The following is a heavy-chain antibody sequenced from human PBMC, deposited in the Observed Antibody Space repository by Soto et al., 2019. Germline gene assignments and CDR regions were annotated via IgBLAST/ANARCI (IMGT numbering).Heavy chain of an antibody. CDR2: IIPIFGTA. D-gene: IGHD3-22*01. CDR1: GSTFSSYA. J-gene: IGHJ3*02. V-gene: IGHV1-69*01. CDR3: ARDRLYYDPRMGQLFDI. Sequence: QVQLVQSGAEVKKPGSSVKVSCKASGSTFSSYAISWVRQAPGRGLEWMAGIIPIFGTANYAQKFHGRVTITADESTSTAYMELSSLRSEDTAVYYCARDRLYYDPRMGQLFDIWGQGTMVTVSS.